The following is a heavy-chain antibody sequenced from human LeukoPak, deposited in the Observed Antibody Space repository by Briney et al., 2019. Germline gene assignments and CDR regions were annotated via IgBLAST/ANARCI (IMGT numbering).Heavy chain of an antibody. CDR1: GFTFSSYA. CDR3: AKDDYGSGSYPGGY. D-gene: IGHD3-10*01. CDR2: ISGSGGST. Sequence: SGGSLRLSCAASGFTFSSYAMSWVRQAPGKGLEWVSAISGSGGSTYYADSVKGRFTISRDNSKNTLYLQMNSLRAEDTAVYYCAKDDYGSGSYPGGYWGQGTLVTVSS. V-gene: IGHV3-23*01. J-gene: IGHJ4*02.